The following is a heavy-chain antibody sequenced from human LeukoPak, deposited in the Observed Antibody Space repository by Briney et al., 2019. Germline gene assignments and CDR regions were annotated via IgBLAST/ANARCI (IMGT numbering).Heavy chain of an antibody. CDR2: ISSSSSYI. V-gene: IGHV3-21*01. J-gene: IGHJ6*02. Sequence: GGSLRLSCAASGFTFSSYSMNWVRQAPGKGLEWVSSISSSSSYIYYADSVKGRFTISRDNAKNSLYLQMNSLRAEDTAVYYCARDRARYYGMDVWGQGTTVTVSS. CDR1: GFTFSSYS. CDR3: ARDRARYYGMDV.